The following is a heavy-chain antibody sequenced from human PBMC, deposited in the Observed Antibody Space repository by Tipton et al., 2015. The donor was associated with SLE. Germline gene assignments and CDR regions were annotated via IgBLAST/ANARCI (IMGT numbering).Heavy chain of an antibody. Sequence: TLSLTCTVSGGSISSGDYYWSWIRQPPGKGLEWIGYIYYSGSTYYNPSLKSRVAISVDTSKNQFSLKLSSVTAADTAVYYCATFFTLVRGVIPFDYWGQGTLVTVSS. D-gene: IGHD3-10*01. CDR3: ATFFTLVRGVIPFDY. V-gene: IGHV4-30-4*01. CDR2: IYYSGST. CDR1: GGSISSGDYY. J-gene: IGHJ4*02.